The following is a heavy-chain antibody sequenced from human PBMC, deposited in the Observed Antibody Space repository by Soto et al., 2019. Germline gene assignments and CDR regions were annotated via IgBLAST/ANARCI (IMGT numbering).Heavy chain of an antibody. CDR2: IYYSGST. CDR3: ARKRKVTTGGFDY. V-gene: IGHV4-59*01. J-gene: IGHJ4*02. D-gene: IGHD4-17*01. CDR1: GGSISSYY. Sequence: PSETLSLTCTVSGGSISSYYWSWIRQPPGKGLEWTGYIYYSGSTNYNPSLKSRVTISVDTSKNQFSLKLSSVTAADTAVYYCARKRKVTTGGFDYWGQGTLVTVSS.